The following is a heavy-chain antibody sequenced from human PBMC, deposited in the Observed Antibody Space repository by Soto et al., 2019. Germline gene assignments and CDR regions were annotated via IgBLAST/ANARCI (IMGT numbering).Heavy chain of an antibody. CDR3: ATEAWWRLPI. CDR1: HILHYNW. D-gene: IGHD2-8*02. J-gene: IGHJ3*02. Sequence: VESGGGLVQPGGSLRLSCGHILHYNWMSWVRQAPGKGLEWVAKINPDGRDKVYVDSVRGRFTISRDNTKNSLYLQMYSLSDEDTAVYYCATEAWWRLPIGGQGTMVIVSS. CDR2: INPDGRDK. V-gene: IGHV3-7*01.